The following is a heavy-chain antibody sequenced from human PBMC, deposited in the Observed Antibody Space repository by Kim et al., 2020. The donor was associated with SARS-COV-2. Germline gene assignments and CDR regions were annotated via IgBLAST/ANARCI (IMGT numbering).Heavy chain of an antibody. CDR1: GFTFSSYA. CDR2: ISGSGGST. CDR3: AKARLSSTTPPGC. V-gene: IGHV3-23*01. J-gene: IGHJ4*02. D-gene: IGHD2-2*01. Sequence: GGSLRLSCAASGFTFSSYAMSWVRQAPGKGLEWVSAISGSGGSTYYAESVKGRFTISRDNSKNTLYLQMNSLRAEDTAVYYCAKARLSSTTPPGCWGQGTLGTVSS.